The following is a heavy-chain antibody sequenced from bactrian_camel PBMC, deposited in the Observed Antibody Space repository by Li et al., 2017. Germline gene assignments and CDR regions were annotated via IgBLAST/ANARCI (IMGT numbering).Heavy chain of an antibody. CDR1: EFTFDDYD. CDR2: IYSDSANT. Sequence: HVLLVESGGGSVQAGGSLRLSCTAEEFTFDDYDMGWYRQAPGKGLEWVSSIYSDSANTYYAGSVKGRFTISYDNAKNNLYLQMNSLKPEDTAMYYCAVRRYYCGLYFVGDEFGFWGQGTQVTVS. CDR3: AVRRYYCGLYFVGDEFGF. J-gene: IGHJ6*01. V-gene: IGHV3-2*01. D-gene: IGHD3*01.